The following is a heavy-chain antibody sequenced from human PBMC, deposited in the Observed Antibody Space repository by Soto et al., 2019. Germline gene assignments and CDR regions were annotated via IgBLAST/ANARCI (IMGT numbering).Heavy chain of an antibody. J-gene: IGHJ4*02. CDR1: GYSFAGYW. CDR2: IDPSDSQT. Sequence: GESLKISCKGSGYSFAGYWTTWVRQKPGKGLEWMGRIDPSDSQTYYSPSFRGHVTISVTKSITTVFLQWSSLRASDTAMYYCARQIYDSDTGPNFQYYFDSWGQGTPVTVYS. D-gene: IGHD3-22*01. V-gene: IGHV5-10-1*01. CDR3: ARQIYDSDTGPNFQYYFDS.